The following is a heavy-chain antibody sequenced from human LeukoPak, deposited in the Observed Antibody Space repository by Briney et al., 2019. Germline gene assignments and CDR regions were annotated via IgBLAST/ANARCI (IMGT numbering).Heavy chain of an antibody. CDR2: INPSGGST. D-gene: IGHD6-13*01. V-gene: IGHV1-46*01. CDR3: ARDEEVAAASP. J-gene: IGHJ5*02. Sequence: ASVKVSCKASGYTFTSYYMHWVRQAPGQGLEWMGIINPSGGSTSYAQKFQGRVTMTRDTSTSTVYMELSSLRSDDTAVYYCARDEEVAAASPWGQGTLVTVSS. CDR1: GYTFTSYY.